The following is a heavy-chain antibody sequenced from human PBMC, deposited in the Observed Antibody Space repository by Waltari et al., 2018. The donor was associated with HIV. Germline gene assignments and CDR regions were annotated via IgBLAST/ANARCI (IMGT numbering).Heavy chain of an antibody. Sequence: EVQLVESGGGLIQPGGSLRLSCAASGFTVSSNSMSCVSQAPGKGLEWVSVIYSGGSTYYADSVKGRFTISRDNSKNTLYLQMNSLRAEDTAVYYCARGGSDYYGSGRPFDYWGQGTLVTVSS. D-gene: IGHD3-10*01. CDR1: GFTVSSNS. CDR2: IYSGGST. CDR3: ARGGSDYYGSGRPFDY. J-gene: IGHJ4*02. V-gene: IGHV3-53*01.